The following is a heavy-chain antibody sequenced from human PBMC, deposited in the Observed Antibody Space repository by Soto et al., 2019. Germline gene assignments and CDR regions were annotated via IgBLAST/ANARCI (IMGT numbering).Heavy chain of an antibody. J-gene: IGHJ4*02. CDR1: GFTFSSYD. Sequence: GGSLRLSCAASGFTFSSYDMHWVRQATGKGLEWVSAIGTAGDTYYPGSVKGRFTISRENAKNSLYLQMNSLRAGDTAVYYCARSLSYGDPFDYWGQGTLVTVSS. CDR2: IGTAGDT. V-gene: IGHV3-13*01. D-gene: IGHD4-17*01. CDR3: ARSLSYGDPFDY.